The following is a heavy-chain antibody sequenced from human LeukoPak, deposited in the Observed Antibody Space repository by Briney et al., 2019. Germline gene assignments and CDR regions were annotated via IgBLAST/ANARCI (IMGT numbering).Heavy chain of an antibody. D-gene: IGHD3-22*01. CDR3: ARGHDSSGYSVYYYNYYYMDV. CDR2: ISSSSSYI. Sequence: GGSLRLSCAASGFTFSSYSMNWVRQAPGKGLEWVSSISSSSSYIYYADSVKGRFTISRDNAKNSLYLQMSSLRAEDTAVYYCARGHDSSGYSVYYYNYYYMDVWGKGTTVTVSS. J-gene: IGHJ6*03. CDR1: GFTFSSYS. V-gene: IGHV3-21*01.